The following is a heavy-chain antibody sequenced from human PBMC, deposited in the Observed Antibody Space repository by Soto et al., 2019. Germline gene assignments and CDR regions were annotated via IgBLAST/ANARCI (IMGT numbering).Heavy chain of an antibody. CDR1: GFTFSSYG. CDR3: AKDHDSSGYFDY. V-gene: IGHV3-30*18. D-gene: IGHD3-22*01. CDR2: ISYDGSNK. J-gene: IGHJ4*02. Sequence: AGSLRLPCAPSGFTFSSYGMHWVRQAPGKGLEWVAVISYDGSNKYYADSVKGRFTISRDNSKNTLYLQMNSLRAEDTAVYYCAKDHDSSGYFDYWGQGT.